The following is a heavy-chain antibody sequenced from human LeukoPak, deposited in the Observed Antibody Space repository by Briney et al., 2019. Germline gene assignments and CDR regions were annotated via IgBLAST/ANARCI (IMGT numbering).Heavy chain of an antibody. CDR3: AKDMSGSSGWPYYFDY. J-gene: IGHJ4*02. CDR1: GFTFSSYA. Sequence: GGSLRLSCAASGFTFSSYAMSWVRQAPGKGLEWVSAISGSGGSTYYADSVKGRFTISRDNSKNPLYLQMNSLRAEDTAVYYCAKDMSGSSGWPYYFDYWGQGTLVTVSS. CDR2: ISGSGGST. D-gene: IGHD6-19*01. V-gene: IGHV3-23*01.